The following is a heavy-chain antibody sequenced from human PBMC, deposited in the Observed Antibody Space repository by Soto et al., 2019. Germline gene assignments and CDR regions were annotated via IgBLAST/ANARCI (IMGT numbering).Heavy chain of an antibody. Sequence: EVQLVESGGGLIQPGGSLRLSCAASAFTVSSNYMSWVRQAPGKGLEWVSVIYSSGSTYYADSVKGRFTISRDNSKNTLYLQMSSLRVEDTAMYYCARFRDGYTDAFDVWGQGTMVTVSS. J-gene: IGHJ3*01. V-gene: IGHV3-53*01. CDR2: IYSSGST. CDR1: AFTVSSNY. D-gene: IGHD5-12*01. CDR3: ARFRDGYTDAFDV.